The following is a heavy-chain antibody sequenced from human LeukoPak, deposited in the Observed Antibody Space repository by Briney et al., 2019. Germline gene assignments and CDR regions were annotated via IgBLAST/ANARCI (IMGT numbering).Heavy chain of an antibody. CDR1: GYTFTAYY. CDR2: INPNSGGT. Sequence: GSSVKVSCKASGYTFTAYYMHWVRQAPGQGREWMGRINPNSGGTNYTQKCHGRVTMTRDTSIRTAYMELSRLRSEDTAVYYRARWPEVPAGYSGYGTTYYFDYWGQGTLVTVSS. V-gene: IGHV1-2*06. D-gene: IGHD5-12*01. CDR3: ARWPEVPAGYSGYGTTYYFDY. J-gene: IGHJ4*02.